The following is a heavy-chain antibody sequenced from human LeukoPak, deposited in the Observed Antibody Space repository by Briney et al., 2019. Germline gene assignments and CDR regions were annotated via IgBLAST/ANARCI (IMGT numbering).Heavy chain of an antibody. CDR3: ARVLHYDSSGYYYYYYYYMDV. CDR2: IIPIFGTA. J-gene: IGHJ6*03. CDR1: GGTFSSYA. V-gene: IGHV1-69*01. Sequence: SVKVSCKASGGTFSSYAISWVRQAPGQGLEWMRGIIPIFGTANYAQKFQGRVTITADESTSTAYMELSSLRSEDTAVYYCARVLHYDSSGYYYYYYYYMDVWGKGTTVTVSS. D-gene: IGHD3-22*01.